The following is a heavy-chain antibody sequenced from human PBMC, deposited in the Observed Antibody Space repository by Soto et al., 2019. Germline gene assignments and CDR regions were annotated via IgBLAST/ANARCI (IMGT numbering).Heavy chain of an antibody. CDR1: GFTFSSYE. D-gene: IGHD5-12*01. J-gene: IGHJ3*02. V-gene: IGHV3-48*03. CDR3: TKEKSVMYSGYDAFDI. CDR2: ISSSGTI. Sequence: GGSLRLSCAASGFTFSSYEMDWIRQAPGKGLEWVAYISSSGTILYGDSVKGRFTISRDNADNSLYLQMNSLTAEDTAVYYCTKEKSVMYSGYDAFDIWGRGTMVTVSS.